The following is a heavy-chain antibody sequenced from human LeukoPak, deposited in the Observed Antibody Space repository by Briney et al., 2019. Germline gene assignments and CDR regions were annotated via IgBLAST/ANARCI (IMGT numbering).Heavy chain of an antibody. Sequence: GASVKVSCKASGYILTTYVMHWVRQAPGQRLEWMGWINAGNGNTKYSQKFQGRVSITRDTSASTAYMELSSLRCEDTAVYYCARDEIEELLTGWGGMDVWGQGTTVTVSS. V-gene: IGHV1-3*01. CDR3: ARDEIEELLTGWGGMDV. J-gene: IGHJ6*02. D-gene: IGHD3-10*01. CDR1: GYILTTYV. CDR2: INAGNGNT.